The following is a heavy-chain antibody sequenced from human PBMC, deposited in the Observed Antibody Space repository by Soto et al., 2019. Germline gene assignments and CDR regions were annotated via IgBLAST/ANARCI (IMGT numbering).Heavy chain of an antibody. CDR1: GGSISSSSYY. CDR2: IYYSGST. J-gene: IGHJ4*02. V-gene: IGHV4-39*01. CDR3: ARHCFVRKTMIVVARTRAYFDY. D-gene: IGHD3-22*01. Sequence: PSETLSLTCTVSGGSISSSSYYWGWIRQPPGKGLEWIGSIYYSGSTYYNPSLKSRVTISVDTSKNQFSLKLSSVTAADTAVYYCARHCFVRKTMIVVARTRAYFDYWGQGTLVTVS.